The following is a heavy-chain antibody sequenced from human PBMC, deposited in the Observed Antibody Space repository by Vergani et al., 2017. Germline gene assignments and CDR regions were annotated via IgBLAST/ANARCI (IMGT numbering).Heavy chain of an antibody. Sequence: QVQLVQSGAEVKKPGASVKVSCKVSGYTLTELSMHWVRQAPGKGLEWMGGFDPEDGETIYAQKFKGRVTMTEDTSTDPAYMELSSLRSEDTAVYYCARHGYYDISGYYSPGAFDIWGQGTMVTVSS. CDR3: ARHGYYDISGYYSPGAFDI. D-gene: IGHD3-22*01. J-gene: IGHJ3*02. CDR2: FDPEDGET. CDR1: GYTLTELS. V-gene: IGHV1-24*01.